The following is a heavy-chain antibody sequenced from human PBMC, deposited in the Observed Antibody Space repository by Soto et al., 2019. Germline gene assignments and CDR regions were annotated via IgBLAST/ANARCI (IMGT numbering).Heavy chain of an antibody. CDR3: CDSSGYYYPDGMDV. Sequence: ASVKVSCKASGFTFTSSAVQWVRQARGQRLEWIGWIVVGSGNTNYAQKFQERVTITRDMSTSTAYMELSSLRSEDTAVYYCCDSSGYYYPDGMDVWGQGTTVTVSS. J-gene: IGHJ6*02. V-gene: IGHV1-58*01. CDR2: IVVGSGNT. CDR1: GFTFTSSA. D-gene: IGHD3-22*01.